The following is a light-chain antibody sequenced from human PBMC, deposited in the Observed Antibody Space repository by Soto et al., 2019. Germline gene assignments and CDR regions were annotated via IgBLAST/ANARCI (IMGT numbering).Light chain of an antibody. CDR3: QQSFRSPFT. CDR1: QGISRY. V-gene: IGKV1-39*01. CDR2: AAS. J-gene: IGKJ3*01. Sequence: DIQMTQSPSSLSASVGDRVTITCRASQGISRYLNWYQQKPGRALNLLIYAASTLQSGVPSRFSGNGSGTDFTLTISSLQPEDFATYCCQQSFRSPFTFGPGAKVDVK.